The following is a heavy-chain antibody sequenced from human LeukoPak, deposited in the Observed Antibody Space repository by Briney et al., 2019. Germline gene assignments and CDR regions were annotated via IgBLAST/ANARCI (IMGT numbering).Heavy chain of an antibody. J-gene: IGHJ6*02. V-gene: IGHV1-2*02. CDR1: GYTFTGYY. CDR3: ASGIVVVPASRRYYYGMDV. CDR2: INPNSGGT. Sequence: ASVKVSCKASGYTFTGYYTHWVRQAPGQGLEWMGWINPNSGGTNYAQKFQGRVTMTRDTSISTAYMELSRLRSDDTAVYYCASGIVVVPASRRYYYGMDVWGQGTTVTVSS. D-gene: IGHD2-2*01.